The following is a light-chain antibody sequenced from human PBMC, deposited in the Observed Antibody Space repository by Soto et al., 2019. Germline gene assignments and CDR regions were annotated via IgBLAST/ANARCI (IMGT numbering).Light chain of an antibody. Sequence: DIQLTQSPSFLSASVGDRVTITCRASQGISSYLAWYQQKPGKAPKLLIYAASTLQSGVPSRFSGSGYGTEFTLTISSLQPEDFATYYCQQLNSYPFLTFGGGTNVEIK. CDR1: QGISSY. J-gene: IGKJ4*01. V-gene: IGKV1-9*01. CDR2: AAS. CDR3: QQLNSYPFLT.